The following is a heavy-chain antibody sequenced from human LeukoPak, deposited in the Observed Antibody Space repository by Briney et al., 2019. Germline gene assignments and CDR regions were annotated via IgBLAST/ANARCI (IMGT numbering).Heavy chain of an antibody. Sequence: GGSLRLSCAAAGFTFSSDWVSWVRQAPGKGLEWVANIKQDGSEKYYVDSVKGRFTISRDTAKNSLYLQMNSLRDEDAAVYYCARDAGRVVPEAFDIWGQGTMVTASS. J-gene: IGHJ3*02. D-gene: IGHD2-15*01. CDR1: GFTFSSDW. V-gene: IGHV3-7*01. CDR2: IKQDGSEK. CDR3: ARDAGRVVPEAFDI.